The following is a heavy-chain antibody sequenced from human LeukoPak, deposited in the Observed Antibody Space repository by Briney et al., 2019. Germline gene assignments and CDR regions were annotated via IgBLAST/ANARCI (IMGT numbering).Heavy chain of an antibody. J-gene: IGHJ5*02. Sequence: GGSLRLSCAASGFAFSSYAMTWVRQAPGKGLEWVSHISGRGGNAEYADSVKGRFTISRDNSKNTLFLQMNSLRAEDTAVYYCVKQPMLYPLGWFDPWGQGTLVTVSS. D-gene: IGHD2-8*01. CDR1: GFAFSSYA. CDR3: VKQPMLYPLGWFDP. CDR2: ISGRGGNA. V-gene: IGHV3-23*01.